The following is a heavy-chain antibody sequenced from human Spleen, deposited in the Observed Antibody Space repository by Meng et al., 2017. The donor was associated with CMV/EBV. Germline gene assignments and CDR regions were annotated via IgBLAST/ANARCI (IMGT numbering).Heavy chain of an antibody. Sequence: GGSLRLSCAASGFTVSNNYMSWVLQDPGKGLEWVSIIYSGGSTYYADTVKGRFTISRDNSKNTLYLQMNSLRAEDTAVYYCARESSTSTSLDYWGQGTLVTVSS. CDR3: ARESSTSTSLDY. CDR2: IYSGGST. V-gene: IGHV3-53*01. D-gene: IGHD6-6*01. CDR1: GFTVSNNY. J-gene: IGHJ4*02.